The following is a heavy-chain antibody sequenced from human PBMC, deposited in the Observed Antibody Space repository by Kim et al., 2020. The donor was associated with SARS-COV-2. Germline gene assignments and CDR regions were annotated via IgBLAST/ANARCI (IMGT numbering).Heavy chain of an antibody. CDR2: ISSSSSTI. V-gene: IGHV3-48*02. Sequence: GGSLRLSCAASGFTFSSYSMNWVRQAPGKGLEWVSYISSSSSTIYYADSVKGRFTISRDNAKNSLYLQMNSLRDEDTTVYYCARDMYQLLSGPSALFLPPFDYWGQGTLVTVSS. CDR1: GFTFSSYS. D-gene: IGHD2-2*01. J-gene: IGHJ4*02. CDR3: ARDMYQLLSGPSALFLPPFDY.